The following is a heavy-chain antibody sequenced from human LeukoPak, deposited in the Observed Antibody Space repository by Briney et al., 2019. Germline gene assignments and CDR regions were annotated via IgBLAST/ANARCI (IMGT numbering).Heavy chain of an antibody. J-gene: IGHJ6*03. D-gene: IGHD4-17*01. Sequence: SETLSLTCIVSGGSIISSNYYWAWIRQSPGKALEWIGTIFYSGNTYFNPSLKSRVTMSVDTSKNQFSLKLSSVTAADTAVYYCARGGTVTTYYYYYYMDVWGKGTTVTISS. CDR3: ARGGTVTTYYYYYYMDV. V-gene: IGHV4-39*07. CDR1: GGSIISSNYY. CDR2: IFYSGNT.